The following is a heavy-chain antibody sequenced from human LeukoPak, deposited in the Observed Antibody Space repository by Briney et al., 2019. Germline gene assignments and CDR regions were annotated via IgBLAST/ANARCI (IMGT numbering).Heavy chain of an antibody. D-gene: IGHD6-13*01. V-gene: IGHV4-4*07. Sequence: PSETLSLTCTVSGGSISSYYWSWIRQPAGKGLEWIGRIYTSGSTNYNPSLKSRVTMSVDTSKNQFSLKLSSVTAADTAVYYCARDALQGIAAANFDYWGQGTLVTVSS. CDR3: ARDALQGIAAANFDY. CDR2: IYTSGST. J-gene: IGHJ4*02. CDR1: GGSISSYY.